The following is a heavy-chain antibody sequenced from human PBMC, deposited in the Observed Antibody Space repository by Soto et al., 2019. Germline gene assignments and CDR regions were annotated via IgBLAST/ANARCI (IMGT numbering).Heavy chain of an antibody. CDR3: PSRSSGWYFDY. Sequence: EVQLLESGGGLVQPGGSLRLSCAASGFTFSSDAMNWGRQAPGKGLEWVSVISGSGGSTYYADSVKGRFTISRDNSKNTLYLQMNSLRAEDTAVYYCPSRSSGWYFDYWGQGTLVTVSS. J-gene: IGHJ4*02. CDR2: ISGSGGST. D-gene: IGHD6-19*01. V-gene: IGHV3-23*01. CDR1: GFTFSSDA.